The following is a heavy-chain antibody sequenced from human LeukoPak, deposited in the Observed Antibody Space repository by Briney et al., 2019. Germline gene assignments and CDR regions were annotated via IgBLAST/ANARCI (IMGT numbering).Heavy chain of an antibody. CDR2: ISAYNGNT. J-gene: IGHJ4*02. CDR1: GYTFTSYG. CDR3: ARDRIVGYDYVWGSLPFDY. V-gene: IGHV1-18*01. Sequence: GASVKVSCKASGYTFTSYGISWVRQAPGQGLEWMGWISAYNGNTNYAQKLQGRVTMTTDTSTSTAYMELRSLRSDDTAVYYCARDRIVGYDYVWGSLPFDYWGQGTLVTVSS. D-gene: IGHD3-16*01.